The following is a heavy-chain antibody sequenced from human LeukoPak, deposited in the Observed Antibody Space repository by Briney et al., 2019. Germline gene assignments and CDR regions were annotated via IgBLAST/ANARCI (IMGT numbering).Heavy chain of an antibody. J-gene: IGHJ4*02. CDR3: ARDRDYDILTGAYYFDY. CDR1: GFTFSSYS. Sequence: GGSLRLSCAASGFTFSSYSMNWVRQAPGKGLEWVSSISSSSSYIYYADSVKGRFTISRGNAKNSLYLQMNSLRAEDTAVYYCARDRDYDILTGAYYFDYWGQGTLVTVSS. D-gene: IGHD3-9*01. V-gene: IGHV3-21*01. CDR2: ISSSSSYI.